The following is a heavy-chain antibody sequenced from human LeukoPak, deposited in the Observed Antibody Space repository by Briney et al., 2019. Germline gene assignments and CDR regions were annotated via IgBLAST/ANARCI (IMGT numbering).Heavy chain of an antibody. CDR1: GGSFSGYY. V-gene: IGHV4-34*01. CDR2: INHSGST. Sequence: SETLSLTCAVYGGSFSGYYWSWIRQPPGKGLEWIGEINHSGSTNYNPSLKSRVTMSVDTSKNQFSLKLSSVTAADTAVYYCARDREWLRNYYYGMDVWGQGTTVTVSS. CDR3: ARDREWLRNYYYGMDV. J-gene: IGHJ6*02. D-gene: IGHD5-12*01.